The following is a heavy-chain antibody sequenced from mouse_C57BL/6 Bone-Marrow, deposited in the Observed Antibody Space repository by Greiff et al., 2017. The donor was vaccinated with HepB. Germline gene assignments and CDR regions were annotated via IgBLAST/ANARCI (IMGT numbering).Heavy chain of an antibody. CDR1: GFTFTDYY. V-gene: IGHV7-3*01. CDR2: IRNKANGYTT. J-gene: IGHJ2*01. D-gene: IGHD2-3*01. CDR3: ARYITMSYERNYFDY. Sequence: EVQVVESGGGLVQPGGSLSLSCAASGFTFTDYYMSWVRQPPGKALEWLGFIRNKANGYTTEYSASVKGRFTISRDNSQSILYLQMNALRAEDSATYYCARYITMSYERNYFDYWGQGTTLTVSS.